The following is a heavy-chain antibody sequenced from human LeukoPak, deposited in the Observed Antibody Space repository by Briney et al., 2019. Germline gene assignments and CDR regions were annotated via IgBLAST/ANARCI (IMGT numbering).Heavy chain of an antibody. D-gene: IGHD2-2*01. V-gene: IGHV1-46*01. CDR2: INPSGGST. J-gene: IGHJ4*02. CDR1: GYTFTSYY. CDR3: ARGVPAAIGWEQIDY. Sequence: GASVKVSCKASGYTFTSYYMHWVRQAPGQGLEWMGIINPSGGSTSYAQKFQGRVTMTRDTSTSTVYMELSSLRSEDTAVYYCARGVPAAIGWEQIDYWGQGTLVTVSS.